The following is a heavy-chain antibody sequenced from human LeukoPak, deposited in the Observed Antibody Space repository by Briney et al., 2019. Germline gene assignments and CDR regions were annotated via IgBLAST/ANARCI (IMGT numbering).Heavy chain of an antibody. CDR1: RFTSGSYT. Sequence: VGTLRLSCAASRFTSGSYTMHWGGEGPGPGLKSVSGMGSSGGSTYYANSVKGRFTISRDNSKNTLYLQMGSLRAEDMAVYYCARGDYSNAYRRYYYMDVWGKGTTVTVSS. CDR2: MGSSGGST. J-gene: IGHJ6*03. CDR3: ARGDYSNAYRRYYYMDV. V-gene: IGHV3-64*01. D-gene: IGHD4-11*01.